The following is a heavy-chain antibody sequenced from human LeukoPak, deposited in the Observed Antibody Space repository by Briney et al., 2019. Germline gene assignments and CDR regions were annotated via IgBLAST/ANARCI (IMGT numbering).Heavy chain of an antibody. D-gene: IGHD6-13*01. CDR3: ARGIRPGIASGLSDY. V-gene: IGHV1-2*02. CDR1: GYIFTDHF. J-gene: IGHJ4*02. CDR2: INPNSGGT. Sequence: EASVKVSCKSSGYIFTDHFIHWVRQAPGQGLEWMGWINPNSGGTNYAQKFQGRVTMTRDTSISTAYMELSRLRSDDTAVYYCARGIRPGIASGLSDYWGQGTLVTVSS.